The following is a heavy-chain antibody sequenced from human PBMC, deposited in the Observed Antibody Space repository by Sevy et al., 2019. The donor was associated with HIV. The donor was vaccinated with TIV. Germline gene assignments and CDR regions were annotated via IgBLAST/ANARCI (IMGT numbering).Heavy chain of an antibody. J-gene: IGHJ4*02. Sequence: GGSLRLSCAASGFTFPINAVGWVRQAPGKGLEWVSLIGGSGSSTYYADSVKGRFTISRDNSKNTLYLQMNSLRAEDTAVYYCAKCVYAYEYFFDYWGQGTLVTVSS. CDR2: IGGSGSST. V-gene: IGHV3-23*01. CDR1: GFTFPINA. CDR3: AKCVYAYEYFFDY. D-gene: IGHD3-16*01.